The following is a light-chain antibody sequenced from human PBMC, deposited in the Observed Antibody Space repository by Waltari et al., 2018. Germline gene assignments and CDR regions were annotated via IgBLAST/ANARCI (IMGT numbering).Light chain of an antibody. CDR1: QTISSN. CDR3: QQYNNWPPWT. Sequence: ETVMTQSPATLSVSPGETATLSCRASQTISSNLAWYQQKPGQAPRLLLHGASTRAIGIPDTFSCSGSVTQFTLTISSLQSEDFAVYYRQQYNNWPPWTFGQGTKVEIK. J-gene: IGKJ1*01. CDR2: GAS. V-gene: IGKV3-15*01.